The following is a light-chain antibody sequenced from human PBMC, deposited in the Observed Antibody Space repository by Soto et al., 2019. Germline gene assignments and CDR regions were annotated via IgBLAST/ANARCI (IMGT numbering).Light chain of an antibody. CDR1: QHVDRY. Sequence: DIQMTQSPSSLSASVGDSVTITCRTSQHVDRYLSWYQQIPGRAPKLLIYSASSLVSGVPPRFRGSASGTEFTLSISSLQREDFATYFCQQSSNIPWTFGQGTTGDIK. CDR3: QQSSNIPWT. CDR2: SAS. J-gene: IGKJ1*01. V-gene: IGKV1-39*01.